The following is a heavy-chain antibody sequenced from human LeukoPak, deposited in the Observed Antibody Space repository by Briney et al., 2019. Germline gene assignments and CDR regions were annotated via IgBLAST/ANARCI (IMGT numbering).Heavy chain of an antibody. Sequence: PGGSLRLSCVASGFIFSDNYMSWIRQAPGKEPQWVSLIYPDGRAFYSDSVMGRFTISRNNSTNTLYLQMNSLRADDTAQYYWARGRMPNGADNWGQGTLVTVSS. CDR1: GFIFSDNY. J-gene: IGHJ4*02. CDR2: IYPDGRA. D-gene: IGHD2-2*01. CDR3: ARGRMPNGADN. V-gene: IGHV3-53*01.